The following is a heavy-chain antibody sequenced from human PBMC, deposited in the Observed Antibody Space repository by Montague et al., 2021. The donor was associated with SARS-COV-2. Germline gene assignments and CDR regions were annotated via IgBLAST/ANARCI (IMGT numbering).Heavy chain of an antibody. D-gene: IGHD2-2*01. CDR2: INHSGST. Sequence: SETLSFTCAVYGGSFSGYYWSWIRQPPGKGLEWIGEINHSGSTNYNPSLKSRVTISVDTSKNQFSLKLSSVTAADTAVYYCARLVVPAARYYYYYYYMDVWGKGTTVTVSS. J-gene: IGHJ6*03. V-gene: IGHV4-34*01. CDR1: GGSFSGYY. CDR3: ARLVVPAARYYYYYYYMDV.